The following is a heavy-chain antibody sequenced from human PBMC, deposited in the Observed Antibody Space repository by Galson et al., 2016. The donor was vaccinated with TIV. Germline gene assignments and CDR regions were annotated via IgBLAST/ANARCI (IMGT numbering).Heavy chain of an antibody. CDR3: ATVGNLAYFKF. Sequence: SLRLSCAVSGFTLRNAWMSWVRQAPGKGLEWVGRIKSETDDGTTNYAAPVKGRFTISRDDSENTLYLQLSSLNAEDTAVYYCATVGNLAYFKFWGQGTLVTVSS. V-gene: IGHV3-15*06. D-gene: IGHD2/OR15-2a*01. CDR2: IKSETDDGTT. CDR1: GFTLRNAW. J-gene: IGHJ4*02.